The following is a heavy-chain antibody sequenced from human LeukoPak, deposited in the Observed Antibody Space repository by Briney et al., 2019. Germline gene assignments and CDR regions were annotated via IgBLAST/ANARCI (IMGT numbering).Heavy chain of an antibody. CDR1: GFTFSSYS. CDR2: ITGRRSTI. J-gene: IGHJ3*02. V-gene: IGHV3-48*04. Sequence: GGALRLSCAASGFTFSSYSMNWVRQAPGKGLEWGSYITGRRSTIYYADSVKGRFTISRDNAKNSLYLNMNTLKAEDTPVFYCARDDNYGFAFDIWGQGTMVTVSS. CDR3: ARDDNYGFAFDI. D-gene: IGHD4-17*01.